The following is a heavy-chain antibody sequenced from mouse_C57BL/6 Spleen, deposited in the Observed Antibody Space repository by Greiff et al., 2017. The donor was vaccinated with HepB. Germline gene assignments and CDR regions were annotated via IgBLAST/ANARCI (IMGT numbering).Heavy chain of an antibody. D-gene: IGHD1-1*01. CDR1: GFTFTDYY. CDR2: IRNKANGYTT. V-gene: IGHV7-3*01. Sequence: EVKLMESGGGLVQPGGSLSLSCAASGFTFTDYYMSWVRQPPGKALEWLGFIRNKANGYTTEYSASVKGRFTISRDNSQSILYLQMNALRAEDSATYYCVRYYGGPDYWGRGTTLTVSS. J-gene: IGHJ2*01. CDR3: VRYYGGPDY.